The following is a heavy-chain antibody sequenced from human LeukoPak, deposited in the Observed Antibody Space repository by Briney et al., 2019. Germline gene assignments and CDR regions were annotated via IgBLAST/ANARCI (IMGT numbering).Heavy chain of an antibody. D-gene: IGHD3-9*01. CDR3: ARGSTYYDILTGRNRYYFDY. CDR2: INHSGST. V-gene: IGHV4-34*01. CDR1: GGSFSGYY. Sequence: SETLSLTCAVYGGSFSGYYWSWIRQAPGKGLEWIGEINHSGSTNYNPSLKSRVTISVDTSKNQFPLKLSSVTAADTAVYYCARGSTYYDILTGRNRYYFDYWGQGTLVTVSS. J-gene: IGHJ4*02.